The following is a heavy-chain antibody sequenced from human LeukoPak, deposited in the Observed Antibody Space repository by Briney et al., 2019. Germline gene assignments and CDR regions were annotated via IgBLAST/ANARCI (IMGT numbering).Heavy chain of an antibody. D-gene: IGHD3-22*01. CDR2: ISGSGGST. J-gene: IGHJ4*02. Sequence: GGSLRLSCAASGFTFSSYAMSWVRQAPGKGLEWVSAISGSGGSTYYADSVKGRFTISRDNSKNTLHLQMNSLRAEDTAVYYCAKMERYYYDSSGSIEGSFDYWGQGTLVTVPS. CDR3: AKMERYYYDSSGSIEGSFDY. V-gene: IGHV3-23*01. CDR1: GFTFSSYA.